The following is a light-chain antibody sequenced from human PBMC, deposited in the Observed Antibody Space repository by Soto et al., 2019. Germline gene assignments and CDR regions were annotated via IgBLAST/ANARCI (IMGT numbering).Light chain of an antibody. Sequence: DIQMTQSPSTLSASVRDRVTITCRASQNIGSWLAWFQLKPGNAPKLLIHQASILQSGVPSRFSGSGSGTEFSLTISSLQPDDSASYFCQQYHDYPVTFGQGTKLDIK. V-gene: IGKV1-5*03. CDR1: QNIGSW. CDR2: QAS. CDR3: QQYHDYPVT. J-gene: IGKJ2*01.